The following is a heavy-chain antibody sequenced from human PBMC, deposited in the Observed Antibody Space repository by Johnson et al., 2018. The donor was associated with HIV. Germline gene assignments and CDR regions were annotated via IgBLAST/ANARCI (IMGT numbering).Heavy chain of an antibody. Sequence: QVQLVESGGGVVRPGGSLRLPCAASGFTFSDYYMSWIRQAPGKGLEWVSYISSSGSTIYYADSVKGRFTISRDNAKNSLYLQMNSLRAEDTAVYYCASITTIAAAGRGAVDIWGQGTMVTVSS. D-gene: IGHD6-13*01. CDR3: ASITTIAAAGRGAVDI. V-gene: IGHV3-11*04. J-gene: IGHJ3*02. CDR2: ISSSGSTI. CDR1: GFTFSDYY.